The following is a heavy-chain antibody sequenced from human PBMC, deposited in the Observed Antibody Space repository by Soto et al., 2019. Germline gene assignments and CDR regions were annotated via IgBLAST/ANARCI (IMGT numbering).Heavy chain of an antibody. CDR3: AHIVVAGLGYYFDY. Sequence: QITLKESGPPLVKPTQTLTLTCTFSGFSLSSTRMAVGWIRQPPGKALEWPALIYWDDDKRYSPFLKSRLTIXXXTXXNQVVLTMSNMDPVDTARYYCAHIVVAGLGYYFDYWGQGTLVTVSS. J-gene: IGHJ4*02. CDR2: IYWDDDK. D-gene: IGHD6-19*01. CDR1: GFSLSSTRMA. V-gene: IGHV2-5*02.